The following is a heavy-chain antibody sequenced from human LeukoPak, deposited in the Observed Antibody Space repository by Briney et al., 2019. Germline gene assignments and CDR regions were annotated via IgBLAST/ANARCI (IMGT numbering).Heavy chain of an antibody. CDR3: AREWGGGTVAAGTMIEGDY. CDR1: GFTLNDYW. D-gene: IGHD6-13*01. J-gene: IGHJ4*02. V-gene: IGHV3-7*01. CDR2: IKKDGIEK. Sequence: GGSLRLSCAVSGFTLNDYWMSWVRQAPGKGQEWVANIKKDGIEKNYVDSVKGRFTISRDNAGNSLFLQMNSLGVEDTAVYFCAREWGGGTVAAGTMIEGDYWGQGTLVTVSS.